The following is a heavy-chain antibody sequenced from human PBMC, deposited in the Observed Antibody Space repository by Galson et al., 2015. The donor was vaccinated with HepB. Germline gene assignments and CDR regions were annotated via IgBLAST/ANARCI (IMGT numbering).Heavy chain of an antibody. CDR2: IKQDGSEK. V-gene: IGHV3-7*01. J-gene: IGHJ6*03. Sequence: LRLSCAASGFTFSSYWMSWVRQAPGKGLEWVANIKQDGSEKYYVDSVKGRFTISRDNAKNSLYLQMNSLRAEDTAVYYCARDPHPTIFGVVINYYYMDVWGKGTTVTVSS. CDR3: ARDPHPTIFGVVINYYYMDV. CDR1: GFTFSSYW. D-gene: IGHD3-3*01.